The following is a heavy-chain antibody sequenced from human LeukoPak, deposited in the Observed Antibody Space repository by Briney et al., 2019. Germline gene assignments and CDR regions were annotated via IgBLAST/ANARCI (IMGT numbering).Heavy chain of an antibody. V-gene: IGHV3-21*04. CDR1: GFTFSSYD. Sequence: PGGSLRLSCSASGFTFSSYDMSWVRQAPGKGLEWVSCISSSKNSYIYYAESVKGRFTILRDNAKNSLYLQMNSLRAEDTALYYCARVDEIMITFGGVIEAYYYYMDVWGKGTTVTVSS. D-gene: IGHD3-16*02. J-gene: IGHJ6*03. CDR2: ISSSKNSYI. CDR3: ARVDEIMITFGGVIEAYYYYMDV.